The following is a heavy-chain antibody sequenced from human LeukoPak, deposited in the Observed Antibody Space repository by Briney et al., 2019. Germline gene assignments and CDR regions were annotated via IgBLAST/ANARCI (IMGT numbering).Heavy chain of an antibody. CDR1: GGSISSSSYY. CDR2: IYYSGST. D-gene: IGHD1-1*01. Sequence: PSETLSLTCTVSGGSISSSSYYWGWIRQPPGKGLEWIGSIYYSGSTYYNPSLKSRVTISVDTSKNQFSLKLSSVTAADMAVYYCSRPARHSWNGAAPTYAFDIWGQGTMVTVSS. CDR3: SRPARHSWNGAAPTYAFDI. V-gene: IGHV4-39*01. J-gene: IGHJ3*02.